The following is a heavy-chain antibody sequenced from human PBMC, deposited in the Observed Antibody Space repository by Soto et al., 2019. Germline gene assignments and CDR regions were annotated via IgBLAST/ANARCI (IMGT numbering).Heavy chain of an antibody. CDR3: ARELNSGRQAFDI. D-gene: IGHD1-26*01. CDR2: INSDGSST. Sequence: GGSLRLSCAASGFTFSSYWMHWVRQAPGKGLVWVSRINSDGSSTNYADSVKGRFTISRDNAKNTLYLQMNSLRAEDTAVYYCARELNSGRQAFDIWGQGTMVTVSS. V-gene: IGHV3-74*01. J-gene: IGHJ3*02. CDR1: GFTFSSYW.